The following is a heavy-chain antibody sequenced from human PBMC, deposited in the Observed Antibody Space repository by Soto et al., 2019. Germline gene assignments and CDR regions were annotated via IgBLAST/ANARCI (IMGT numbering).Heavy chain of an antibody. CDR2: ISGSGGST. CDR1: GFTFSSYA. J-gene: IGHJ6*03. CDR3: AKEATNMRILTGRNYYYYYMDV. D-gene: IGHD3-9*01. V-gene: IGHV3-23*01. Sequence: GGSLRLSCAASGFTFSSYAMSWVRQAPGKGLEWVSAISGSGGSTYYADSVKGRFTISRDNSKNTLYLQMNSLRAEDTAVYYCAKEATNMRILTGRNYYYYYMDVWGKGTTVTVSS.